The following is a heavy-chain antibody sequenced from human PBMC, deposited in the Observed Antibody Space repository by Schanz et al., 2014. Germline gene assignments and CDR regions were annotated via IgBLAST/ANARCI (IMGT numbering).Heavy chain of an antibody. J-gene: IGHJ4*02. CDR3: AREGGALTGTGTPKNDY. D-gene: IGHD1-7*01. V-gene: IGHV1-46*01. CDR2: IYLSDGST. CDR1: GYTFTNYY. Sequence: QVQLVQSGAEVKKPGASVKLSCKASGYTFTNYYIHWVRQAPGQGLEWMGRIYLSDGSTRYAQKFQGRVTMTSDTSISTAYMELSGLRSDDTAVYYCAREGGALTGTGTPKNDYWGQGTLVTVSS.